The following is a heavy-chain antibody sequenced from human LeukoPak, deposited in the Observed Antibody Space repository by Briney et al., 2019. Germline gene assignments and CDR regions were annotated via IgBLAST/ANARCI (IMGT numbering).Heavy chain of an antibody. D-gene: IGHD4-23*01. CDR1: GYGFSSYW. V-gene: IGHV5-51*01. CDR3: ARHTTVGGSLRFDY. J-gene: IGHJ4*02. CDR2: ICPGDSDT. Sequence: GESLKISCKGSGYGFSSYWVGWVRQMPGKGLEYMGIICPGDSDTRYSQSFQGQVTISADKSITTAYLQWSSLKASDTAMYYCARHTTVGGSLRFDYWGQGTLVTVSS.